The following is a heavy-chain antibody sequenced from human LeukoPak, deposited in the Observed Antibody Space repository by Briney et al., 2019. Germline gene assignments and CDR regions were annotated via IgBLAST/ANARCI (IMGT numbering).Heavy chain of an antibody. Sequence: GRSLRLSCAASGFTFSSYGMHWVRQAPGKGLEWVAVISYDGSNKYYADSVKGRFTISRDNGKNSLYLQMNSLRAEDTAVYYCAREISSGFYFDYWGQGTLVTVSS. V-gene: IGHV3-30*03. J-gene: IGHJ4*02. D-gene: IGHD6-6*01. CDR1: GFTFSSYG. CDR2: ISYDGSNK. CDR3: AREISSGFYFDY.